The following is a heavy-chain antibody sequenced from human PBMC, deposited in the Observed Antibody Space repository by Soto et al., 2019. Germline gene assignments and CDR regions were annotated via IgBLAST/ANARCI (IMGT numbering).Heavy chain of an antibody. Sequence: GGSLSLSCAASGFTFSSYSMNWVRQAPGKGLEWASSISSSGSYIYYADSVKGRFTISRDNAKNSLYLQMNSLRAEDTAVYYCAREGRSGYSYGQYYYYGMDVWGQGTTVTVSS. CDR1: GFTFSSYS. V-gene: IGHV3-21*01. CDR3: AREGRSGYSYGQYYYYGMDV. CDR2: ISSSGSYI. D-gene: IGHD5-18*01. J-gene: IGHJ6*02.